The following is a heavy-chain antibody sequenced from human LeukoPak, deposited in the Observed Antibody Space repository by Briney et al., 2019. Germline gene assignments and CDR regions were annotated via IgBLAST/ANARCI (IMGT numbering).Heavy chain of an antibody. Sequence: PGRSLSLSCAASGFTFDDYGMNWVRQAPGKGLEWVAVVSYDGSNKNYIDSMKGRFIISRDNDNSTVYLQMNSLRAEDTAVYYCATSTAGYCSGRICSPYYFHYGINVWGPGTTVIVSS. CDR3: ATSTAGYCSGRICSPYYFHYGINV. V-gene: IGHV3-30*03. J-gene: IGHJ6*01. CDR2: VSYDGSNK. CDR1: GFTFDDYG. D-gene: IGHD2-15*01.